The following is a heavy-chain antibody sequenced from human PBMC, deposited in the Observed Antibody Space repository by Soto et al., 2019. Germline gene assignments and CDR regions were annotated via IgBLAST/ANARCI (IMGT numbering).Heavy chain of an antibody. J-gene: IGHJ5*02. CDR2: ISSSSSYI. CDR3: ARGAVAGFRFDP. V-gene: IGHV3-21*01. CDR1: GFTFSSYS. D-gene: IGHD6-19*01. Sequence: LSCAASGFTFSSYSMNWVRQAPGKGLEWVSSISSSSSYIYYADSVKGRFTISRDNAKNSLYLQMNSLRAEDTAVYYCARGAVAGFRFDPWGQGTLVTVSS.